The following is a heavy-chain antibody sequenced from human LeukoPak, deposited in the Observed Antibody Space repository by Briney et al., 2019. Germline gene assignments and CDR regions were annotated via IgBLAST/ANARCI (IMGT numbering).Heavy chain of an antibody. D-gene: IGHD3-22*01. J-gene: IGHJ4*02. V-gene: IGHV3-30*18. CDR2: ISYDGSNK. CDR3: AKVGVYYYDSSGYFDY. CDR1: GFTFSSYG. Sequence: GGSLRLSFAASGFTFSSYGMHWVRQAPGKGLEWVAVISYDGSNKYYADSVKGRFTISRDNSKNTLYLQMNSLRAEDTAVYYCAKVGVYYYDSSGYFDYWGQGTLVTVSS.